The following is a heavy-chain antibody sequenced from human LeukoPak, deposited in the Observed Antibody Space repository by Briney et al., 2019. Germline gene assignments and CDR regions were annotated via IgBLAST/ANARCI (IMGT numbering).Heavy chain of an antibody. Sequence: SETLSLTCTVSGGSISSNYWNRIRQPPGKGLEWIGYIYYSGSTNYSPSLKSRVTISVDTSKNQFSLKLSSVTAADTAVYYCARGDSGTFLFDYWGQGTLVTVSS. D-gene: IGHD1-26*01. CDR1: GGSISSNY. CDR2: IYYSGST. CDR3: ARGDSGTFLFDY. V-gene: IGHV4-59*01. J-gene: IGHJ4*02.